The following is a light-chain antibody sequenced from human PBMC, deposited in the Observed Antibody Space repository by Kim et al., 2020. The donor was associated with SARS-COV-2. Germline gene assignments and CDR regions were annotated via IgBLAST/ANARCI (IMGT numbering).Light chain of an antibody. CDR1: NSDFDNDNY. J-gene: IGLJ3*02. Sequence: QSALTQPASVSGSPGQSITISCTGTNSDFDNDNYVSWFQQHPGKAPKLMIFDVNKRPSGVSNRFSGSKSGNTASLTISGLQAEDEADYYCISYTSRATWVFGGGTQLTVL. CDR3: ISYTSRATWV. CDR2: DVN. V-gene: IGLV2-14*01.